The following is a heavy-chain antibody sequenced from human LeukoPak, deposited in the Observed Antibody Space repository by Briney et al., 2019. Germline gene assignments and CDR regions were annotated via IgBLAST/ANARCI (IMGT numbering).Heavy chain of an antibody. J-gene: IGHJ4*02. Sequence: PSETLSLTCTVSGGSISSGDYYWRWIRQPPGKGLEWIGYIYYSGSTYYNPSLKSRVTISVDTSKNQFSLKLSSVTAADTAVYYCARETTVVPYYFDYWGQGTLVTGSS. D-gene: IGHD4-23*01. CDR3: ARETTVVPYYFDY. CDR2: IYYSGST. CDR1: GGSISSGDYY. V-gene: IGHV4-30-4*08.